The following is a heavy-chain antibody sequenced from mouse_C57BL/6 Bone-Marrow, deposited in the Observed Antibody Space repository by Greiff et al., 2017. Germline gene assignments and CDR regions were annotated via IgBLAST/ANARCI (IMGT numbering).Heavy chain of an antibody. CDR2: IWSGGST. J-gene: IGHJ4*01. CDR3: ARKGVNGYYAMDY. CDR1: GFSLTSYG. D-gene: IGHD2-2*01. Sequence: VKLMESGPGLVQPSQSLSITCTVTGFSLTSYGVHWVRQSPGRGQEGRGVIWSGGSTDYNAAFISRLSISKDNSKSQVFFKMNSLQADDTAIYYCARKGVNGYYAMDYWGQGTSVTVSS. V-gene: IGHV2-2*01.